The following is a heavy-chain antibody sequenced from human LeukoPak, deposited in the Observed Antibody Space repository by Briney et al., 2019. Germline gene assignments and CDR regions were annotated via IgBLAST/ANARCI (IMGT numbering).Heavy chain of an antibody. Sequence: GGSLRLSCAAFGFTFSNYWMHWVRQAPGKGLVWVSRINSDASSTSYADSVKGRFTISRDNAKNTLYLQMNSLRAEDTAVYYCASAQSGWSDYFDYWGQGTLVTVSS. J-gene: IGHJ4*02. CDR2: INSDASST. V-gene: IGHV3-74*01. CDR3: ASAQSGWSDYFDY. CDR1: GFTFSNYW. D-gene: IGHD6-19*01.